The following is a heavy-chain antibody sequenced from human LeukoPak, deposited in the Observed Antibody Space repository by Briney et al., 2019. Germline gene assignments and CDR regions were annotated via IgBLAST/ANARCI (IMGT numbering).Heavy chain of an antibody. CDR2: MNPNSGNT. CDR1: GYTFTSYD. CDR3: ARDLMVRGVIIFGLSVSPNRYYYYGMDV. V-gene: IGHV1-8*01. Sequence: ASVKVSCKASGYTFTSYDINWVRQATGQGLEWMGWMNPNSGNTGYAQKFQGRVTMTRNTSISTAYMELSSLRSEDTAVYYCARDLMVRGVIIFGLSVSPNRYYYYGMDVWGQGTTVTVSS. J-gene: IGHJ6*02. D-gene: IGHD3-10*01.